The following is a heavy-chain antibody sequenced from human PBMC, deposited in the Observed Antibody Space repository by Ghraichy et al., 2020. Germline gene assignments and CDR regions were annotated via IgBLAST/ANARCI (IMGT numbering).Heavy chain of an antibody. V-gene: IGHV1-24*01. D-gene: IGHD2-2*01. J-gene: IGHJ5*02. CDR3: AGVVPAAPLDWFDP. CDR1: GYTLTELS. CDR2: FDPEDGET. Sequence: ASVKVSCKVSGYTLTELSMHWVRQAPGKGLEWMGGFDPEDGETIYAQKFQGRVTMTEDTSTDTAYMELSSLRSEDTAVYYCAGVVPAAPLDWFDPWGQGTLVTVSS.